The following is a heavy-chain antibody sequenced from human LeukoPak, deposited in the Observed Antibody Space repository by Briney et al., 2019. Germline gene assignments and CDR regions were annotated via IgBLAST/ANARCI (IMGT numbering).Heavy chain of an antibody. Sequence: PSETLSLTCTVSGGSISSYYWSRIRQPPGKGLEWIGYISNSGSTDYNPALKSRVTISVDTSKNQFSLKLSSVTGADTAVYYCARGRTWFGELSYWGQGTLVTVSS. J-gene: IGHJ4*02. CDR1: GGSISSYY. CDR3: ARGRTWFGELSY. V-gene: IGHV4-59*01. D-gene: IGHD3-10*01. CDR2: ISNSGST.